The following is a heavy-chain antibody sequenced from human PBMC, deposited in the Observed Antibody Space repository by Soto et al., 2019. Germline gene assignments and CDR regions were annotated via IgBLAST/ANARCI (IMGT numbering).Heavy chain of an antibody. Sequence: GGSLRLSCAASGFAFISYAMRCVRQAPGKGLEWVAVISYDGSNKYYADSVKGRFTISRDNSKNTLYLQMNSLRAEDTAVYYCARDDVGCFDIWGQGTMVTVS. CDR1: GFAFISYA. CDR2: ISYDGSNK. J-gene: IGHJ3*02. D-gene: IGHD1-26*01. V-gene: IGHV3-30-3*01. CDR3: ARDDVGCFDI.